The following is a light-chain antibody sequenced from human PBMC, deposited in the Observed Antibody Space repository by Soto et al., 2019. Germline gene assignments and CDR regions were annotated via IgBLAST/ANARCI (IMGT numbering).Light chain of an antibody. CDR1: QDISNY. CDR3: QQYDNLPSLT. V-gene: IGKV1-33*01. CDR2: DAS. J-gene: IGKJ4*01. Sequence: DLQMTQSPSSLSASVGDRVTITCQASQDISNYLNWYQQKPGKAPKLLIYDASNLERGVPSRFSGSGSGTDFTFTISSLQPEDIATYYCQQYDNLPSLTFGGGTKVEIK.